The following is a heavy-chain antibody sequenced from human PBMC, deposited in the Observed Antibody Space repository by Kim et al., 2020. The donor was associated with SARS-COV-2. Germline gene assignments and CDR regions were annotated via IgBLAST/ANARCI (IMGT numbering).Heavy chain of an antibody. CDR2: IYYSGST. CDR3: ARGSGSYKAHFDY. V-gene: IGHV4-59*01. J-gene: IGHJ4*02. Sequence: SETLSLTCTVSGGSISSYYWSWIRQPPGKGLEWIGYIYYSGSTNYNPSLKSRVTISVDTSKNQFSLKLSSVTAADTAVYYCARGSGSYKAHFDYWGQGTLVTVSS. D-gene: IGHD1-26*01. CDR1: GGSISSYY.